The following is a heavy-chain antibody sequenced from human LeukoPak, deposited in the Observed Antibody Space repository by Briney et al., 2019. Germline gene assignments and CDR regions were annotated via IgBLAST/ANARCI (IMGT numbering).Heavy chain of an antibody. V-gene: IGHV3-23*01. CDR2: INDNGGQR. D-gene: IGHD1-26*01. J-gene: IGHJ4*02. CDR3: AKTQWKVGATDYFDY. CDR1: GFAFNNYA. Sequence: PGGPLRLSCAASGFAFNNYAMTWVRQAPGKGLEWVSNINDNGGQRHYADSVKGRFTISRDNSKNMMFLQMDSLRAEDTAVYYCAKTQWKVGATDYFDYWGQGILVTVSS.